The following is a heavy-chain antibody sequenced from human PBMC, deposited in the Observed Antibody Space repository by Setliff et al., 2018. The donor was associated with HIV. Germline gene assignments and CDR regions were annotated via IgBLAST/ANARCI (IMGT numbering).Heavy chain of an antibody. CDR2: IRGKAYGGTT. CDR1: GFTFGDYA. J-gene: IGHJ4*02. CDR3: TRGPYSYGSYVDH. Sequence: SLRPPCTASGFTFGDYAMSWVRQAPGKGLEWVGFIRGKAYGGTTEYAASVKGRFTISRDDSKSIAYLQMNSLKTEDTAVYYCTRGPYSYGSYVDHWGQGSLVTSPQ. V-gene: IGHV3-49*04. D-gene: IGHD5-18*01.